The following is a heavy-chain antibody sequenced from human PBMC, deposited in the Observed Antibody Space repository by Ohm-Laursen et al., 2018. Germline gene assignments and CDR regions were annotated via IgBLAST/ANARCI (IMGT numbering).Heavy chain of an antibody. Sequence: GSLRLSCAASGFTFSSYAMSWVRQAPGKGLEWVSAISGSGGSTYYADSVKGRFTISRDNPKSTLYLQMNSLRSEDTAVYYCAKDRGSDWYFDVWGRGTLVTVSS. CDR3: AKDRGSDWYFDV. J-gene: IGHJ2*01. V-gene: IGHV3-23*01. D-gene: IGHD3-10*01. CDR2: ISGSGGST. CDR1: GFTFSSYA.